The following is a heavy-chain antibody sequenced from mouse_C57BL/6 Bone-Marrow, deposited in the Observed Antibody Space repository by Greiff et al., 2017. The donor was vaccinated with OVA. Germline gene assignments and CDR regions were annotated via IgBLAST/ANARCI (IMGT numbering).Heavy chain of an antibody. CDR2: IWTGGGT. CDR1: GFSLTSYA. Sequence: QVQLKESGPGLVAPSQSLSITCTVSGFSLTSYAINWVRQPPGKGLEWLGVIWTGGGTNYNSALKSGLSISKDNSKSQVFLKMNSLQTDDTARYYCARSYYYGSSYSWFAYWGQGTLVTVSA. D-gene: IGHD1-1*01. V-gene: IGHV2-9-1*01. J-gene: IGHJ3*01. CDR3: ARSYYYGSSYSWFAY.